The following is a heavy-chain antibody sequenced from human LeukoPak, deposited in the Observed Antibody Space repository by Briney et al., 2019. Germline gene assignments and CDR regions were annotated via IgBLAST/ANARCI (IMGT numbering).Heavy chain of an antibody. Sequence: ASVKVSCKASGYTFTSYGISWVRQAPGQGLEWMGWISAYNGNTNYAQKLQGRVTMTRDTSISTAYMELSRLRSDDTAVYYCAREVTIFGVANDAFDIWGQGTMVTVSS. V-gene: IGHV1-18*01. CDR3: AREVTIFGVANDAFDI. D-gene: IGHD3-3*01. J-gene: IGHJ3*02. CDR1: GYTFTSYG. CDR2: ISAYNGNT.